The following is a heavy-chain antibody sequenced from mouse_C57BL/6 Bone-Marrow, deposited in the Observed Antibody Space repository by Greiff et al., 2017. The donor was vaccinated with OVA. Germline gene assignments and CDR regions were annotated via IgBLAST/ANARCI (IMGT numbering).Heavy chain of an antibody. Sequence: EVQLQESGPVLVKPGASVKMSCKASGYTFTDYYMNWVKQSHGKSLEWIGVINPYNGGTSYNQKFKGKATLTVDKSSSTAYMELNSLTSEDSAVYYCASGDYGSSYGAYWGQGTLVTVSA. V-gene: IGHV1-19*01. J-gene: IGHJ3*01. D-gene: IGHD1-1*01. CDR3: ASGDYGSSYGAY. CDR2: INPYNGGT. CDR1: GYTFTDYY.